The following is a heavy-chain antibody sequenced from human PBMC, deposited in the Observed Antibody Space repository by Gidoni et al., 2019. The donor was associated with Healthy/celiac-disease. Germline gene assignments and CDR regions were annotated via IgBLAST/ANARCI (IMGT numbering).Heavy chain of an antibody. CDR2: ISYDGSNK. D-gene: IGHD2-2*01. Sequence: QVQLVESGGGVVQPGRSLRLSCAASGFTFSSYGMHWVRQAPGKGLEWVAVISYDGSNKYYADSVKGRFTISRDNSKNTLYLQMNSLRAEDTAVYYCAAGPAVLWGGYYYYYGMDVWGQGTTVTVSS. V-gene: IGHV3-30*03. CDR1: GFTFSSYG. J-gene: IGHJ6*02. CDR3: AAGPAVLWGGYYYYYGMDV.